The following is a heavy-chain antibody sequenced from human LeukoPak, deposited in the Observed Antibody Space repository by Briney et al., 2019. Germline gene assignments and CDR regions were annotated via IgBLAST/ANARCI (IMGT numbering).Heavy chain of an antibody. CDR1: GFTFSSYE. CDR2: ISSSGSTI. J-gene: IGHJ4*02. D-gene: IGHD3-10*01. CDR3: AKKIDSGSYPLDY. Sequence: GGSLRLSCAASGFTFSSYEMNWVRQAPGKGLEWVSYISSSGSTIYYADSVKGRFTISRDNAKNSLYLQMTSLRAEDTGVYYCAKKIDSGSYPLDYWGQGTLVTISS. V-gene: IGHV3-48*03.